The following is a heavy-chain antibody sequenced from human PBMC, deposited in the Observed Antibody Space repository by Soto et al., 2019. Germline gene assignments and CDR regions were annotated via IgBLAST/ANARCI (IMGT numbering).Heavy chain of an antibody. CDR1: GGTFSSYA. D-gene: IGHD3-22*01. J-gene: IGHJ4*02. CDR3: ASPEYYYDSSGYYPFDY. V-gene: IGHV1-69*01. CDR2: IIPIFGTA. Sequence: QVQLVQSGAEVKKPGSSVKVSCKASGGTFSSYAISWVRQAPGQGLEWMGGIIPIFGTANYAQKFQGRVTITADESTSTAYMELSSLRSEDTAVYYCASPEYYYDSSGYYPFDYWGQGTLVTVSS.